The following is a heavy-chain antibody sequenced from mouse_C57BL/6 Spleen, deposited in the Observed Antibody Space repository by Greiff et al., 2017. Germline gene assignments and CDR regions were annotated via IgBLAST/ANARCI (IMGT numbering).Heavy chain of an antibody. Sequence: QVQLQQSGAELVKPGASVKISCKASGYAFSSYWMNWVKQRPGKGLEWIGQIYPGDGDTNYNGKFKGKATLTADKSSSTAYMQLSSLTSEDSAVYFCARSDYGTLYAMDYWGQGTSVTVSS. CDR1: GYAFSSYW. V-gene: IGHV1-80*01. J-gene: IGHJ4*01. D-gene: IGHD1-1*01. CDR2: IYPGDGDT. CDR3: ARSDYGTLYAMDY.